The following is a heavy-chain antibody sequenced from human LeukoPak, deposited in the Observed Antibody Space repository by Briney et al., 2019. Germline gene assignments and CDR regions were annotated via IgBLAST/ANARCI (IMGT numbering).Heavy chain of an antibody. CDR1: GGSISSGGYY. CDR2: IYYSVST. CDR3: ARGRATWYFDL. V-gene: IGHV4-31*03. Sequence: SQTLSLTCTVSGGSISSGGYYWSWIRQHPGKGLECIGYIYYSVSTYYNPSLKSRITISVDTSKNQFSLKLSSVTAADTAVYYCARGRATWYFDLWGRGTLVTVSS. J-gene: IGHJ2*01. D-gene: IGHD3-10*01.